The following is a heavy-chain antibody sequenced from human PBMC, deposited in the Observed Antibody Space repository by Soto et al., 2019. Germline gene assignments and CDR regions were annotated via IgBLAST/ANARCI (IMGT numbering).Heavy chain of an antibody. Sequence: SETLSLTCTVSGGSISSSSYYWDWIRQPPGKGLEWIGSIYYSGSTYYNPSLKSRVTISVDTSKNQFSLKLSSVTAADTAVYYCARQLWTNDYGDSDPWGQGTLVTVSS. CDR1: GGSISSSSYY. CDR2: IYYSGST. J-gene: IGHJ5*02. CDR3: ARQLWTNDYGDSDP. D-gene: IGHD4-17*01. V-gene: IGHV4-39*01.